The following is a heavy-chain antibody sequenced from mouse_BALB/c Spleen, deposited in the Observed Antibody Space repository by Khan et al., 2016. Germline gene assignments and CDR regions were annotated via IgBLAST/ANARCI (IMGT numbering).Heavy chain of an antibody. D-gene: IGHD2-1*01. J-gene: IGHJ2*01. CDR1: GFTFRNYA. CDR3: AREDYGNYGDYFDY. V-gene: IGHV5-6-5*01. CDR2: ISTGDST. Sequence: EVQLQESGGGLVKPGGSLKLSCAASGFTFRNYAMSWVRQTPETRLEWVASISTGDSTYYGDSVKGRFTISRDNARNILYLQMSSLRSEDTAMFYCAREDYGNYGDYFDYWGQGTTLTVSS.